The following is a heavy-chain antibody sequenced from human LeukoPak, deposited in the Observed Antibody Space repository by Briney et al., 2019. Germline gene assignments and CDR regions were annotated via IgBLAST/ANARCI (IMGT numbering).Heavy chain of an antibody. V-gene: IGHV3-21*01. Sequence: KTGGSLRLSCAASGFTFSSYSMNWVRQAPGKGLEWVSSISSSSSYIYYADSVKGRFTISRDNAKNSLYLQMNSLRAEDTAVYYCARDRDDILTGYYHYYYGMDVWGQGTTVTVSS. CDR2: ISSSSSYI. CDR3: ARDRDDILTGYYHYYYGMDV. J-gene: IGHJ6*02. CDR1: GFTFSSYS. D-gene: IGHD3-9*01.